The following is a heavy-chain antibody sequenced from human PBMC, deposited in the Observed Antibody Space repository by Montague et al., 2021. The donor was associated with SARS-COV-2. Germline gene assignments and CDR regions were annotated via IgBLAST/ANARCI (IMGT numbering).Heavy chain of an antibody. CDR3: ARQLLQVVLSPAKLTNWFDP. V-gene: IGHV4-4*02. J-gene: IGHJ5*02. CDR1: GASITSRNW. Sequence: SETLSLTCTVSGASITSRNWWYWVRHPPGKGLEWFGQIYPCASTTYNTSSLSRLTLSRDKTTNHFSPHLSSVTAADTAVYYCARQLLQVVLSPAKLTNWFDPWGLGTLVTVAS. D-gene: IGHD4-11*01. CDR2: IYPCAST.